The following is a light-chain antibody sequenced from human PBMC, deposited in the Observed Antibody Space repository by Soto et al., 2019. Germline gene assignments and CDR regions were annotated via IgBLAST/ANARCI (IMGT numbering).Light chain of an antibody. CDR1: QRITTY. J-gene: IGKJ2*01. V-gene: IGKV1-39*01. CDR2: TSG. Sequence: SQMTQSPSSLSASVGDRVTITCRASQRITTYLNWYQQKPGKAPKLLISTSGTMQRGVPSRFSVSGSGTDFTLTITALRPEDFATYFCQQTYSTPYTFGQGNKLEIK. CDR3: QQTYSTPYT.